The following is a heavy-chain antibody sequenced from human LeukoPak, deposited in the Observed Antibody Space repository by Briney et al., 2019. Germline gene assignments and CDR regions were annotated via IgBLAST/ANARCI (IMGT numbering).Heavy chain of an antibody. V-gene: IGHV5-51*01. CDR3: ARHFRQRYFDWVENDY. CDR2: IYPGDSDT. D-gene: IGHD3-9*01. J-gene: IGHJ4*02. Sequence: GESLKISCKGSGYSFTSYWIGWVRPMPGKGLEWMGIIYPGDSDTRYSPSFQGQVTISADKSISTAYLQWSSLKASDTAMYYCARHFRQRYFDWVENDYWGQGTLVTVSS. CDR1: GYSFTSYW.